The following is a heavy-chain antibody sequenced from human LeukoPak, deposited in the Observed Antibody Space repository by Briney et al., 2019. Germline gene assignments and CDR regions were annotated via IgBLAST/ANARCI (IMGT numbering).Heavy chain of an antibody. J-gene: IGHJ6*02. Sequence: PGGSLRLSCAASGFTFSSYGMHWVRQAPGKGLEWVAVIWYDGSIKYYADSVKGRFTISRDNSKNTLYLQMNSLRAEDTAVYYCAREVTMVRGVTHYYYYGMDVWGQGTTVTVSS. CDR2: IWYDGSIK. D-gene: IGHD3-10*01. CDR1: GFTFSSYG. CDR3: AREVTMVRGVTHYYYYGMDV. V-gene: IGHV3-33*01.